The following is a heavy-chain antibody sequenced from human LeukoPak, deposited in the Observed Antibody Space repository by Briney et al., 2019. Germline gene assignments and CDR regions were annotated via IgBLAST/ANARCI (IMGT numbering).Heavy chain of an antibody. V-gene: IGHV3-11*01. D-gene: IGHD1-1*01. Sequence: GGSLRLSSAASGFTFSDYYMNWVRQAPGKGLECVSSISGGGTTIFYADSVKGRFTVSRDNAKNSLYLQMNSLRDEDTAVYYCARDPISPQLEETAWGKGTTVIVSS. CDR1: GFTFSDYY. J-gene: IGHJ6*04. CDR2: ISGGGTTI. CDR3: ARDPISPQLEETA.